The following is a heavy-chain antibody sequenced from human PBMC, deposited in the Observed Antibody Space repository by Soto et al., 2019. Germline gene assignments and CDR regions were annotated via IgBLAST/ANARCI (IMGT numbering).Heavy chain of an antibody. CDR3: AKVADDYGDYGGDAFDI. D-gene: IGHD4-17*01. CDR2: MSGGGDST. CDR1: GFTFGSYA. Sequence: VQLLESGGGFVQPGGSLRLSCAASGFTFGSYAMSWVRQAPGKGLAWVSTMSGGGDSTFYADSVKGRFTISRDNSRDTLYLQMNGRRAEDTAIYYCAKVADDYGDYGGDAFDIWGQGTMLTVSS. J-gene: IGHJ3*02. V-gene: IGHV3-23*01.